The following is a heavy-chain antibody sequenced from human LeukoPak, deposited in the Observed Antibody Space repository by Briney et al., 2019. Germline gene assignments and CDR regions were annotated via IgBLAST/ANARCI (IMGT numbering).Heavy chain of an antibody. CDR2: VIPSFGPA. CDR3: ARWTTTSSREGLDF. V-gene: IGHV1-69*05. D-gene: IGHD2-2*01. J-gene: IGHJ4*02. Sequence: GASVKVSCKASGDTFSKFGFSWVRLAPGQGLQWMGWVIPSFGPADDTQEFQGRLTIATDESTSTAYMELNSLRLEDTGIYYCARWTTTSSREGLDFWGQGTPVTVSS. CDR1: GDTFSKFG.